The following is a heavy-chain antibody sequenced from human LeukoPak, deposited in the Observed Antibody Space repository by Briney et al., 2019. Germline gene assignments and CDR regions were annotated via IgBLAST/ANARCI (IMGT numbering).Heavy chain of an antibody. Sequence: GASVKVSCKASGYTFTTYRISWVRQAPGQGLEWMGWISAYNDDAHYAQKLQGRVTMTTDTSTNTAYMELRSLRSDDTAVYYCARDLLYYDSSGKPPGDYWGQGTLVTVSS. CDR1: GYTFTTYR. D-gene: IGHD3-22*01. V-gene: IGHV1-18*01. CDR3: ARDLLYYDSSGKPPGDY. J-gene: IGHJ4*02. CDR2: ISAYNDDA.